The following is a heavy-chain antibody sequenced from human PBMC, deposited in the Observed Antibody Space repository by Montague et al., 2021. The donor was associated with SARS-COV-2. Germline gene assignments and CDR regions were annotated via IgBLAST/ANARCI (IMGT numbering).Heavy chain of an antibody. CDR1: GGSIRSRTYY. D-gene: IGHD6-19*01. CDR3: ATQEDPSGWIPGPFDF. V-gene: IGHV4-39*01. J-gene: IGHJ4*02. CDR2: IYYRGST. Sequence: SETLSLTCTVSGGSIRSRTYYWGWIRQPPGKGLEWIGSIYYRGSTYYNPSLKSRVFISVDTSKKQLSLTLTSVTAVDTAVYYCATQEDPSGWIPGPFDFWGQGTLLSVSS.